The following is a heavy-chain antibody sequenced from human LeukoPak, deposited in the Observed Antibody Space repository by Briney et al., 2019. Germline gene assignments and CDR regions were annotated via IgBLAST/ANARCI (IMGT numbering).Heavy chain of an antibody. Sequence: ASVKVSCKASGYTFTSYDINWVRQAPGQGLEWMGWMNPNSGNTGYAQKLQGRVTMTRNTSISTAYMELSSLRSEGTAVYYCARALQLLDAFDIWGQGTMVTVSS. J-gene: IGHJ3*02. D-gene: IGHD2-2*01. CDR3: ARALQLLDAFDI. V-gene: IGHV1-8*01. CDR1: GYTFTSYD. CDR2: MNPNSGNT.